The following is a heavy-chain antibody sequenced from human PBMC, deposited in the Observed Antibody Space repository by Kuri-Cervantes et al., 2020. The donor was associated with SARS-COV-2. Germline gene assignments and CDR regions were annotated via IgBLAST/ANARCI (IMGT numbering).Heavy chain of an antibody. CDR3: ASLSSSWFGDYWYFDL. CDR1: GGSISSGDYY. D-gene: IGHD6-13*01. J-gene: IGHJ2*01. V-gene: IGHV4-39*01. Sequence: GSLRLSCTVSGGSISSGDYYWSWIRQPPGKGLEWIGSIYYSGSTYYNPSLKSRVTISVDTSKNQFSLKLSSVTAADTAVYYCASLSSSWFGDYWYFDLWGRGTLVTVSS. CDR2: IYYSGST.